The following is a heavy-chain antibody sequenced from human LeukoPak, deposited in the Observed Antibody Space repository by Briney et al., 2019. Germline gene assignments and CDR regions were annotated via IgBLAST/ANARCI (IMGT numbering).Heavy chain of an antibody. CDR1: GFTFSSYW. V-gene: IGHV3-74*01. CDR3: ASKAKGGYGVYVDY. CDR2: INSDGSST. D-gene: IGHD4-17*01. Sequence: GGSLRLTCAASGFTFSSYWMHWVRQAPGKGLVWVSRINSDGSSTSYADSVKGRFTISRDNAKNTLYLQMNSLRAEDTAVYYCASKAKGGYGVYVDYWGQGTLVTVSS. J-gene: IGHJ4*02.